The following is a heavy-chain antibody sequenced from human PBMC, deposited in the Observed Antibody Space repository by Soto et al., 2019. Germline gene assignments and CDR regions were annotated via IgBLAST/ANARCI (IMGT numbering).Heavy chain of an antibody. CDR3: ARDPSPSDALSYFQH. D-gene: IGHD3-10*01. Sequence: GASVKVSCKASGYTFTSYYMHWVRQAPGQGLEWMGIINPSGGSTSYAQKFQGRVTMTRDTSTSTVYMELSSLRSEDTAVYYCARDPSPSDALSYFQHWGQGTLDTVSS. J-gene: IGHJ1*01. V-gene: IGHV1-46*01. CDR1: GYTFTSYY. CDR2: INPSGGST.